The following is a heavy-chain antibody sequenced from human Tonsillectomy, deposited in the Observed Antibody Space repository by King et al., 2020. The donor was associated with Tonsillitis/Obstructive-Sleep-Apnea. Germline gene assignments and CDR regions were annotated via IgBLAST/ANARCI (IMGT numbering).Heavy chain of an antibody. D-gene: IGHD2-2*01. V-gene: IGHV4-31*03. Sequence: VQLQESGPGLVKPSQTLSLTCTVSGGSISSGGYYWSWIRQHPGKGLEWIGYIYYSGSTYYNPSLKSRVTISVDTSQNQFSLKLSSVTAADTAVYYCASAAIVRSTICYFFELWGRGTLVTVSS. CDR1: GGSISSGGYY. CDR2: IYYSGST. CDR3: ASAAIVRSTICYFFEL. J-gene: IGHJ2*01.